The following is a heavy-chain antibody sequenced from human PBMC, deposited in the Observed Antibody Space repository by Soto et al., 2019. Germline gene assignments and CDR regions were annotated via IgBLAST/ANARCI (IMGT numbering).Heavy chain of an antibody. Sequence: QVQLVESGGGVVQPGRSLRLSCAASGLTFSSYGMHWVRQAPGKGLEWVTIISYDGSNKYYADSVKGRFTISRDNSKNTLYLQMNSLRAEDTAVYYCAKYLGYDYIWGSNFYYIDVWGKGTTVTVSS. CDR1: GLTFSSYG. D-gene: IGHD3-16*01. V-gene: IGHV3-30*18. CDR3: AKYLGYDYIWGSNFYYIDV. J-gene: IGHJ6*03. CDR2: ISYDGSNK.